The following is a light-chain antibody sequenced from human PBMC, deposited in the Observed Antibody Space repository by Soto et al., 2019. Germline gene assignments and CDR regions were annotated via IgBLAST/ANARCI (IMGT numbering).Light chain of an antibody. J-gene: IGKJ4*01. V-gene: IGKV3-11*01. Sequence: EIMLTQSPATLSLSPGERATLSCRASQSVSRYLAWYQQKPGQTPRLLIYDTSNRAPGIPARFSGSGSGTDFTPTISSLEPEDFAVYYCQQRSIWLTFGGGTKVEIK. CDR1: QSVSRY. CDR3: QQRSIWLT. CDR2: DTS.